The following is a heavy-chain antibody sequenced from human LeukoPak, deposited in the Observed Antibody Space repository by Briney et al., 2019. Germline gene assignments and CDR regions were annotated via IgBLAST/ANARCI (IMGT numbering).Heavy chain of an antibody. J-gene: IGHJ4*02. Sequence: PGGSLRLSCAASGFTFSSYAMHGVRQAPGKGLEWVAVISYDGSNKYYADSVKGRFTISRDNSKNTLYLQMNSLRAEDTAVCYCARSWISYYFDYWGQGTLVTVSS. CDR2: ISYDGSNK. V-gene: IGHV3-30-3*01. CDR1: GFTFSSYA. CDR3: ARSWISYYFDY. D-gene: IGHD5-12*01.